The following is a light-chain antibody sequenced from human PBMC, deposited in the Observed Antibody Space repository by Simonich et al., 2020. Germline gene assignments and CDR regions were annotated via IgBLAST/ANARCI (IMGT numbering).Light chain of an antibody. CDR2: DAS. CDR3: QQRSNWPPIFT. Sequence: DIVMTQTPLSLSVTPGQPASISCKSSQSLLHSDGKTYLYWYLQKPGQSPQLLIYDASNRATGIPARFSGSGSGTDFTLTISSLEPEDFAVYYCQQRSNWPPIFTFGPGTKVDIK. J-gene: IGKJ3*01. V-gene: IGKV2-29*02. CDR1: QSLLHSDGKTY.